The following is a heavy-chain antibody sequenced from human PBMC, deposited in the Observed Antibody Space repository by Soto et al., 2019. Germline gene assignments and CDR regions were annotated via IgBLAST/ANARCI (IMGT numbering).Heavy chain of an antibody. CDR2: ISGSGSST. D-gene: IGHD6-13*01. Sequence: AGGSLRLSCAASGFTFSSYAMSWVRQAPGEGLEWVSGISGSGSSTYYADSVKGRFTISRDNSKNTLYLQMNSLKAEDTAVYYCAKSSVPGSSWSANFDYWGQGTLVTVSS. J-gene: IGHJ4*02. CDR1: GFTFSSYA. CDR3: AKSSVPGSSWSANFDY. V-gene: IGHV3-23*01.